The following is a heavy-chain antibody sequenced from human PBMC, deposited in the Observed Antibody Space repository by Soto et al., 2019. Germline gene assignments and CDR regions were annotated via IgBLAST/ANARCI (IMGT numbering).Heavy chain of an antibody. CDR3: ARDLAAGDL. D-gene: IGHD6-13*01. CDR2: INPVGGST. Sequence: QEQLVQSGAEVKEPGASVKVSCKASGYTFINYYIHWVRQAPGQGLEWMAIINPVGGSTNYAQEFQDRVTLTSDTSTSTVYMELSSLRFKDTALFYCARDLAAGDLWGQGTLVTVSS. J-gene: IGHJ5*02. V-gene: IGHV1-46*01. CDR1: GYTFINYY.